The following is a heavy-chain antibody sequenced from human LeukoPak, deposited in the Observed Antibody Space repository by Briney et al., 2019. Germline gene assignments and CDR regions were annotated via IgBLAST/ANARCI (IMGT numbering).Heavy chain of an antibody. CDR1: GYSFTSXX. CDR2: IYPGDSDT. V-gene: IGHV5-51*01. Sequence: XSGYSFTSXXXXXVRQXPGKGXXGMGLIYPGDSDTRYSPSFQGQVTISADKSISTAYLQWSSLKASDTAMYYCARQPQQKDAFDIWGQGTMVTVSS. J-gene: IGHJ3*02. D-gene: IGHD6-13*01. CDR3: ARQPQQKDAFDI.